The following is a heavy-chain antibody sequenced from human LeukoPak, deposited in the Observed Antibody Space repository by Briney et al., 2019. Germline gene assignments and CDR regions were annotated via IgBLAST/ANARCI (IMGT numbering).Heavy chain of an antibody. V-gene: IGHV3-21*01. CDR3: ARDDTGGYFDY. CDR2: ISSSSSYI. J-gene: IGHJ4*02. Sequence: GGSLRLSCAASGFTFSSYSMTWVRQAPGKGLEWVSSISSSSSYIYYADSVKGRFTISRDNAKNSLYLQMNSLRAEDTAVYYCARDDTGGYFDYWGQGTLVTVSS. CDR1: GFTFSSYS. D-gene: IGHD1-14*01.